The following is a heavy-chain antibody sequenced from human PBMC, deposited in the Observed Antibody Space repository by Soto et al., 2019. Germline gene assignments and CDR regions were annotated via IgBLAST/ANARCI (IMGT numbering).Heavy chain of an antibody. Sequence: SETLSLTCTVSGGSISSYYWSWIRQPPGKGLEWIGYIYYSGSTNYNPSLKSRVTISVDTSKNQFSLKLSSVTAADTAVYYCARDQTNYYDSSGYYSWFDPWGQGTLVTVSS. D-gene: IGHD3-22*01. CDR2: IYYSGST. CDR3: ARDQTNYYDSSGYYSWFDP. CDR1: GGSISSYY. J-gene: IGHJ5*02. V-gene: IGHV4-59*01.